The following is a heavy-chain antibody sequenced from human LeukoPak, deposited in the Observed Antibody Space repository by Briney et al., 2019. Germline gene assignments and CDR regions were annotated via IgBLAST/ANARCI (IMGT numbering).Heavy chain of an antibody. CDR3: ARVAARVSLDY. CDR1: GFTFSSYS. V-gene: IGHV3-64*01. CDR2: ISSNGDNT. D-gene: IGHD2-15*01. Sequence: GGSLRLSCAASGFTFSSYSMHWVRQAPGRGLEYVSAISSNGDNTYYANSVKGRFTISRDNSKNTLYLQMGSLRAEDMAVYYCARVAARVSLDYWGQGTLVTVSS. J-gene: IGHJ4*02.